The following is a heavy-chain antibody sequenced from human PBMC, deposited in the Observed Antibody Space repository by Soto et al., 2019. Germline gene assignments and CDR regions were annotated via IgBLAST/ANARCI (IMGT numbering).Heavy chain of an antibody. J-gene: IGHJ6*02. CDR2: ISGSGGST. D-gene: IGHD2-21*02. CDR3: AKDCDSCNLRYYSEMDV. CDR1: GFTFSSYA. V-gene: IGHV3-23*01. Sequence: PGGSLRLSCAASGFTFSSYAMSWVRHAPGKGLEWVSAISGSGGSTYYADSVKGRFTISRDNSKNTLYLQMNSLRAEDTAVYYCAKDCDSCNLRYYSEMDVWCQEATLTIS.